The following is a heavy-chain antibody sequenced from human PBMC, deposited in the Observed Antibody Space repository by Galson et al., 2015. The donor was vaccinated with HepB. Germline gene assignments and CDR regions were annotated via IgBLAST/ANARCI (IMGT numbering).Heavy chain of an antibody. Sequence: SLRLSCAASGFTFGRHSMNWVRQAPGEGLEWISYIRSDSGVTKYPDSVKGRFTISRDNARNSLYLQMNSLRDEDTAVYYCARGLGSASYSDHRFDPWGQGTLVTVSS. CDR3: ARGLGSASYSDHRFDP. V-gene: IGHV3-48*02. CDR2: IRSDSGVT. D-gene: IGHD3-10*01. CDR1: GFTFGRHS. J-gene: IGHJ5*02.